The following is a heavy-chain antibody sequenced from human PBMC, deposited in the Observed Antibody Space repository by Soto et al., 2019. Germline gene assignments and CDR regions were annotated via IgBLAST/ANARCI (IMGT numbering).Heavy chain of an antibody. CDR3: ARGADMVRGISYGFVI. V-gene: IGHV4-31*11. J-gene: IGHJ3*02. CDR2: ISHSGTT. CDR1: GGSISSGGYH. Sequence: QVQLQESGPGLVKPSETLSLTCAVSGGSISSGGYHWNWIRQHPGKGLEWIGYISHSGTTHYNPSLMSRVTISVDTSKNQFLLKLNSVTAADTAVYYCARGADMVRGISYGFVIWGQGTMVTASS. D-gene: IGHD3-10*01.